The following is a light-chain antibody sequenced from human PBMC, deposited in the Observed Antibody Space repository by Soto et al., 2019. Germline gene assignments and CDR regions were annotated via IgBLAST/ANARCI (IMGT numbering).Light chain of an antibody. CDR2: DAS. V-gene: IGKV3-11*01. Sequence: EIVLTQSPGTLSLSPGERATLSCRASQSVSNYLAWYQQKPGQAPRLLIYDASTRATGFPARFSGSGSGTDFTLTISSLESEDFAVYYCQQRSNWPPLTFGRGTKVDIK. CDR3: QQRSNWPPLT. CDR1: QSVSNY. J-gene: IGKJ4*01.